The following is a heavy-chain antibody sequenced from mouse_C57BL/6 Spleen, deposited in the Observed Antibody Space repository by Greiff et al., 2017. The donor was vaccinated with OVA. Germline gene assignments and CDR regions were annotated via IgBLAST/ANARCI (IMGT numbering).Heavy chain of an antibody. CDR3: ARNRRRAMDY. V-gene: IGHV1-53*01. Sequence: QVQLQQPGPELVKPGASVKLSCKASGYTFTSYWMHWVKQRPGQGLEWIGNINPSNGGTKDTEKFKSKATLTVDKPPSTSYMQLSSLAAEDSSVYYCARNRRRAMDYWGQGTSVTVSS. CDR1: GYTFTSYW. J-gene: IGHJ4*01. CDR2: INPSNGGT.